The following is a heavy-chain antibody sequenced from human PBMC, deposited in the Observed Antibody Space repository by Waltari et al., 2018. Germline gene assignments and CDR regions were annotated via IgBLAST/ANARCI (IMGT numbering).Heavy chain of an antibody. D-gene: IGHD3-3*01. CDR3: TRGGNYDFWSHSPFVDP. CDR2: IRHPGNH. V-gene: IGHV4-34*01. Sequence: QVQLQQWGAGLLKPSETLSLTCSVSGASFSSYYWVWVLHGPGTGLECIGQIRHPGNHNYTPSLQRRVAISIDTSRNQFSLRVFSVTAADTGLYFCTRGGNYDFWSHSPFVDPWGQGTQVTVSS. CDR1: GASFSSYY. J-gene: IGHJ5*02.